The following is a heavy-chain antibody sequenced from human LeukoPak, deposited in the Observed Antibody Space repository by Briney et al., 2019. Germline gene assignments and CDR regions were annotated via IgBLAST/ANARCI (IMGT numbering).Heavy chain of an antibody. CDR1: GFTLSSYA. D-gene: IGHD3-22*01. Sequence: PGGSLRLSCSASGFTLSSYAMHWVRQAPGKGLEYVSAISSNGDSTYYADSVKGRFTISRDNSKNTLYLQMSSLRAEDTAVYYCVKGLRYYDSSDTFDYWGQGTLSPSPQ. CDR3: VKGLRYYDSSDTFDY. J-gene: IGHJ4*02. V-gene: IGHV3-64D*06. CDR2: ISSNGDST.